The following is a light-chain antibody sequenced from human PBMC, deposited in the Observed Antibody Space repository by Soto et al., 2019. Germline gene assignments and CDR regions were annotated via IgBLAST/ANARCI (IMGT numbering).Light chain of an antibody. CDR1: QSISSY. Sequence: DIQMTQSPSSLSASVGDRVTITCRASQSISSYLNWYQQKPGKAPKLLIYAASSLQSGVPSRFSGSGSGTDFTLTISNLQPGDFATYYCQQYNSYSWTFGQGTKVDIK. J-gene: IGKJ1*01. CDR2: AAS. CDR3: QQYNSYSWT. V-gene: IGKV1-39*01.